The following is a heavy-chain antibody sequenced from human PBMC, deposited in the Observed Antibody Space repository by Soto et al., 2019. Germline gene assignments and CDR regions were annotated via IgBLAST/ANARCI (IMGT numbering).Heavy chain of an antibody. CDR2: IYATGTT. V-gene: IGHV4-4*07. Sequence: SETLSLTCTVSGASISGFYWSWIRKSAGKGLEWIGRIYATGTTDYNPSLKSRVMMSVDTSKNQFSLKLSSVTAADTAVYYCASHSSSSRGFGHYYYYGMGVWGQGTTVTVSS. CDR3: ASHSSSSRGFGHYYYYGMGV. D-gene: IGHD6-6*01. CDR1: GASISGFY. J-gene: IGHJ6*02.